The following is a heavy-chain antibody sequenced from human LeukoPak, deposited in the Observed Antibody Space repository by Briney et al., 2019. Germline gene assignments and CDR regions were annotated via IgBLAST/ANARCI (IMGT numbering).Heavy chain of an antibody. CDR1: GGSISSGSYY. CDR3: ARDPFP. V-gene: IGHV4-61*02. Sequence: SQTLSLTCTVSGGSISSGSYYWSWIRQPAGKGLEWIGRIYTSGSTNYNPSLKSRVTISVDTSKNQFSLKLSSVTAADTAVYYCARDPFPWGQGTLVTASS. J-gene: IGHJ5*02. CDR2: IYTSGST.